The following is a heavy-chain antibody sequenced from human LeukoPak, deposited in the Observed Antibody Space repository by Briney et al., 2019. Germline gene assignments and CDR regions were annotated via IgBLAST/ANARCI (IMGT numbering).Heavy chain of an antibody. J-gene: IGHJ6*03. CDR3: ARHLSDGSGSYYNGAYYYYYYMDV. CDR1: GASISSYY. D-gene: IGHD3-10*01. V-gene: IGHV4-39*01. Sequence: SETLSLTCTVSGASISSYYWSWIRQPPGKGLEWIGSIYYSGSTYYNPSLKSRVTISVDTSKNQFSLKLSSVTAADTAVYYCARHLSDGSGSYYNGAYYYYYYMDVWGKGTTVTISS. CDR2: IYYSGST.